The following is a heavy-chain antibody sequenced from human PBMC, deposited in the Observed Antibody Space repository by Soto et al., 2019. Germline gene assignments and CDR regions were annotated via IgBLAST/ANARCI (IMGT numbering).Heavy chain of an antibody. CDR1: GYSISSGNY. D-gene: IGHD2-2*01. Sequence: NPSETLSLTCAVSGYSISSGNYWAWIRQPPGRGLEWIGSLYHIGSTHYNTSLKSRVTISVDTSKNHFSLELSCVTAADTAIYYCRSSTSCYDESCVDVWGQGTMVTVSS. J-gene: IGHJ6*02. CDR2: LYHIGST. V-gene: IGHV4-38-2*01. CDR3: RSSTSCYDESCVDV.